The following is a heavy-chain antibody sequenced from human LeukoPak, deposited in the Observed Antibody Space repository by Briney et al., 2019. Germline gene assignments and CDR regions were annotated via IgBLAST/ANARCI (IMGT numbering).Heavy chain of an antibody. J-gene: IGHJ6*02. V-gene: IGHV1-2*02. CDR1: GYTFTGYY. Sequence: ASVKVSCKASGYTFTGYYMHWVRQAPGQGLEWMGWINPNSGGTNYAQKFQGRVTMTRDTSISTAYMELSRLRSDDTAVYYCARERGPSGEYGSFYYYYYGMDVWGQGTTVTVSS. CDR2: INPNSGGT. CDR3: ARERGPSGEYGSFYYYYYGMDV. D-gene: IGHD4-17*01.